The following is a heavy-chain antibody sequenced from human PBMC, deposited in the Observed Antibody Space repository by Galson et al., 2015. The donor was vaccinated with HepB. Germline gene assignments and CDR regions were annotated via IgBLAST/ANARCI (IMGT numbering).Heavy chain of an antibody. CDR3: ARGGGSGSYYVGYFDY. D-gene: IGHD1-26*01. CDR2: IIPIFGTA. Sequence: SVKVSCKASGGTFSSYAISWVRQAPGQGLEWMGGIIPIFGTANYAQKFQGRVTITADESTSTAYMELSSLRSEDTAVYYCARGGGSGSYYVGYFDYWGQGTLVTVSS. CDR1: GGTFSSYA. V-gene: IGHV1-69*13. J-gene: IGHJ4*02.